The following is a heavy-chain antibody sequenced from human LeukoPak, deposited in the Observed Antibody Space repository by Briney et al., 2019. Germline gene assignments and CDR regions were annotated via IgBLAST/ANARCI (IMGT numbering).Heavy chain of an antibody. D-gene: IGHD3-22*01. Sequence: SETLSLTCAVYGGSFSGYYWSWIRQPPGKGLEWIGEINHSGSTNYNPSLKSRVTISVDTSKNQFSLKLSSVTAADTAVYYCASVSAGPMTQGHDYWGQGTLVTVSS. CDR2: INHSGST. J-gene: IGHJ4*02. CDR1: GGSFSGYY. CDR3: ASVSAGPMTQGHDY. V-gene: IGHV4-34*01.